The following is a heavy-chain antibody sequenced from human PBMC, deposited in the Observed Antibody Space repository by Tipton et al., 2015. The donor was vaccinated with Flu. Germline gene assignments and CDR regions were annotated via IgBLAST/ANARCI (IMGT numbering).Heavy chain of an antibody. CDR2: ISSSSSYI. V-gene: IGHV3-21*01. CDR1: GFTFSSYS. D-gene: IGHD4-17*01. Sequence: SLRLSCAASGFTFSSYSMNWVRQAPGKGLEWVSSISSSSSYIYYADSVKGQFTISRDNAKNSLYLQMNSLRAEDTAVYYCARDGSGDYVGGYFDYWGQGTLVTVSS. J-gene: IGHJ4*02. CDR3: ARDGSGDYVGGYFDY.